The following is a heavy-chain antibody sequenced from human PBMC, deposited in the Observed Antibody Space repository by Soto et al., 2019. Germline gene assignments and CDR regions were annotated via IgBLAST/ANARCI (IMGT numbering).Heavy chain of an antibody. J-gene: IGHJ4*02. CDR3: ARYSSGWPYYFDY. D-gene: IGHD6-19*01. V-gene: IGHV5-51*01. Sequence: GESLKISCKGSGYSFTIYWIAWVLQMPGKGLEWMGIIYLSDSDTRYSPSFQGRVTISADKSISTAYLQWSSLKASDTAMYYCARYSSGWPYYFDYWGQGTLVTVSS. CDR1: GYSFTIYW. CDR2: IYLSDSDT.